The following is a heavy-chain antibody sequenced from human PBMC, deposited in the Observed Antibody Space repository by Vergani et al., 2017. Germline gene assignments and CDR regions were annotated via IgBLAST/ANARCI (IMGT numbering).Heavy chain of an antibody. CDR3: AKGRGYGGNSGNWYFDL. CDR1: GFRVTTYY. V-gene: IGHV3-23*01. J-gene: IGHJ2*01. CDR2: ISGGGVST. Sequence: VELLESGGGLAQPGGSLRVSCSASGFRVTTYYMSWVRQAPGKGLEWVSAISGGGVSTFYADSVRGRFAISRDNSKNTVYLQLNSLRAEDTAVYYCAKGRGYGGNSGNWYFDLWGRGTLVTVSS. D-gene: IGHD4-23*01.